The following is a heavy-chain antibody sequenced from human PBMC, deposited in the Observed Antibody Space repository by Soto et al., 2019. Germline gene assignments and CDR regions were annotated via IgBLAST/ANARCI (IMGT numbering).Heavy chain of an antibody. CDR3: ARWTLGMYRD. D-gene: IGHD3-16*01. V-gene: IGHV2-5*02. Sequence: QITLKESGPTLVKPTQTLTLTCTFSGFSLSSSGVGVGWIRQPPGKALEWLALVYWDDDKRYSQSLKSRLTITKDTSKTQVVLTMTNMDPVDTATYYCARWTLGMYRDWGQGTLVTVSS. CDR1: GFSLSSSGVG. CDR2: VYWDDDK. J-gene: IGHJ4*02.